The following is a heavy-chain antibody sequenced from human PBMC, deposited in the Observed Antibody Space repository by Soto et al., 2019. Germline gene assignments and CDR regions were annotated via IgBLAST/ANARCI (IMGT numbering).Heavy chain of an antibody. CDR2: ISAYNGNT. CDR1: GYTFTSSG. D-gene: IGHD1-26*01. J-gene: IGHJ5*02. Sequence: AKISCKASGYTFTSSGISWARQAPGQGLEWMGRISAYNGNTNYAQKLQGRATMTTDTSTSTAYMELRSLRSDDTAVYYCARVVGALGHWFDPWGQGTLVTV. V-gene: IGHV1-18*01. CDR3: ARVVGALGHWFDP.